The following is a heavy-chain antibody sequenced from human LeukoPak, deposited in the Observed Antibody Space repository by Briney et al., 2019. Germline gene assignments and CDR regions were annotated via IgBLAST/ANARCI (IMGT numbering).Heavy chain of an antibody. CDR3: ARGGRVTMIRYFQH. CDR1: GDTFSSYA. Sequence: ASVKISCKAPGDTFSSYAISWVRHTPGEGLEWMGSIIPLLGIAHYAQKCQGRVSITADKSTGTAYMELSSRRSEDTAVYYCARGGRVTMIRYFQHWGQGTLVTVSS. D-gene: IGHD3-22*01. J-gene: IGHJ1*01. CDR2: IIPLLGIA. V-gene: IGHV1-69*04.